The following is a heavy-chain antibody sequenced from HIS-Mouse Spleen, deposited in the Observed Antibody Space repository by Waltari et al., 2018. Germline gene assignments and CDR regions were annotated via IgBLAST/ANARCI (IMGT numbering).Heavy chain of an antibody. Sequence: QLQLQESGPGLVKPPETMSLTCTVSGGSINSSSHYWGWIRQPPGKGLEWIGSIYYSGSTYYNPSLKSRVTISVDTSKNQFSLKLSSVTAADTAVYYCAREIPYSSSWYDWYFDLWGRGTLVTVSS. CDR1: GGSINSSSHY. CDR2: IYYSGST. V-gene: IGHV4-39*07. D-gene: IGHD6-13*01. CDR3: AREIPYSSSWYDWYFDL. J-gene: IGHJ2*01.